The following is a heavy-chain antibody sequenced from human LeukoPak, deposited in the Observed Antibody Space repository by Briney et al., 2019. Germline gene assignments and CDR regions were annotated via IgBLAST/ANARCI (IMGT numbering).Heavy chain of an antibody. CDR1: GYTFTSYD. Sequence: ASVKVSCTASGYTFTSYDINWVRQATGQGLEWMGWMNPNSGNTGYAQKFQGRVTMTRNTSISTAYMELSSLRSEDTAVYYCARGYYDSSGSYFDYWGQGTLVAVSS. J-gene: IGHJ4*02. CDR3: ARGYYDSSGSYFDY. V-gene: IGHV1-8*01. D-gene: IGHD3-22*01. CDR2: MNPNSGNT.